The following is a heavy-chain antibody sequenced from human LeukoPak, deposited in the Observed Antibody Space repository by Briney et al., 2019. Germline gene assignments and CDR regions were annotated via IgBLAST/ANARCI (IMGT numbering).Heavy chain of an antibody. CDR3: ARSRAFNSGAFDP. Sequence: SETLPLTCTVSGASVSSASYWTWIRQPPGKGVEWIAHIYNGVNTNYNPSLKSRVTISVDTSKNQFSLRLNSVTAADTAVYYCARSRAFNSGAFDPWGQGSLATVSS. CDR1: GASVSSASY. J-gene: IGHJ5*02. D-gene: IGHD1-26*01. CDR2: IYNGVNT. V-gene: IGHV4-61*01.